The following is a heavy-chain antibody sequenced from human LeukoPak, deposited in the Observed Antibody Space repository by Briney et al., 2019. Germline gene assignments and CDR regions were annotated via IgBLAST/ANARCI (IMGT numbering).Heavy chain of an antibody. D-gene: IGHD1-26*01. V-gene: IGHV3-7*01. CDR3: ARVSIVWAYSGSYYSPYYFDY. CDR1: GFTFSSYW. J-gene: IGHJ4*02. Sequence: PGGSLRLSCAASGFTFSSYWMSWVRQAPGKGLEWVANIKQDGSEKYYVDSVKGRFTISRDNAKNSLYLQMNSLRAEDTAVYYCARVSIVWAYSGSYYSPYYFDYWGQGTLVTVSS. CDR2: IKQDGSEK.